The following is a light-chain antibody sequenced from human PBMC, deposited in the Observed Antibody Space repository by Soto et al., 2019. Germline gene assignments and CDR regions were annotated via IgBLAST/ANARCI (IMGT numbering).Light chain of an antibody. V-gene: IGKV1-5*01. J-gene: IGKJ5*01. CDR2: DAS. CDR3: QQFHSFPIT. Sequence: DIQMTQSPSTLSASAGERVNNTFRARQSITIWLAWYQQKPGKAPKLLIYDASTLESGVPSRFSGSGSGTEFTLTISSLQPDDFATYYCQQFHSFPITFGQGTRLEIK. CDR1: QSITIW.